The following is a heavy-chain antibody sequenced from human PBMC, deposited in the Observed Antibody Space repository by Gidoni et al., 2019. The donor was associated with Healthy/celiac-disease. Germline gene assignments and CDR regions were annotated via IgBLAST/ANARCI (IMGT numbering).Heavy chain of an antibody. D-gene: IGHD6-13*01. CDR1: GYSFTRYW. V-gene: IGHV5-51*01. CDR3: ARLMASTIAAAGRFDY. CDR2: IYPGDSDT. Sequence: EVQLVQSGAEVKKPGESLKISCKGSGYSFTRYWIGWVRQMPGKGLEWMGIIYPGDSDTRYSPSFQGQVTISADKSISTAYLQWSSLKASDTAMYYCARLMASTIAAAGRFDYWGQGTLVTVSS. J-gene: IGHJ4*02.